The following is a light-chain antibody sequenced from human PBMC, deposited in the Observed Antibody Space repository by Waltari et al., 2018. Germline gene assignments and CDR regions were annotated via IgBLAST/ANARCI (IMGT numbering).Light chain of an antibody. CDR1: QSVTSSS. CDR2: DAS. J-gene: IGKJ1*01. Sequence: EIVLTQSPGTLSLSPGERATPSCGASQSVTSSSLAWYQQNPGQAPRLLMYDASNRAAGIPDRFSGSGSGTDFTLIISRLEPEDFAVYYCHQYGSSPRTFGQGTKVEIK. CDR3: HQYGSSPRT. V-gene: IGKV3-20*01.